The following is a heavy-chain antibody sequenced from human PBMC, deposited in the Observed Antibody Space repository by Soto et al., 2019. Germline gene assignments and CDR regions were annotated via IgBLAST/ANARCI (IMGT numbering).Heavy chain of an antibody. J-gene: IGHJ5*02. Sequence: ASVKVSCKASGYTVTGYYMHWVRQAPGQGLEWMGIINPSGGSTSYAQKFQGRVTMTRDTSTSTVYMELSSLRSEDTAVYYCARASWLLRSTKTPRDWFDHWGQGTLVPVSS. CDR2: INPSGGST. V-gene: IGHV1-46*01. CDR1: GYTVTGYY. D-gene: IGHD3-22*01. CDR3: ARASWLLRSTKTPRDWFDH.